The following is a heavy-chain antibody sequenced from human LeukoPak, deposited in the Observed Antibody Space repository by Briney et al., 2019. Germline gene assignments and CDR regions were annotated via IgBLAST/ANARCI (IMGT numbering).Heavy chain of an antibody. CDR3: ASDPFEH. V-gene: IGHV3-7*01. CDR1: GFTVSNRW. Sequence: GGSLRLSCAASGFTVSNRWMTWVRQAPGKGLEWVATMTRGGSEKFYVDSVKGRFTISGDNAKNSLYLQMNSLRAEDTAAYYCASDPFEHWGQGTLVTVSS. J-gene: IGHJ5*02. CDR2: MTRGGSEK.